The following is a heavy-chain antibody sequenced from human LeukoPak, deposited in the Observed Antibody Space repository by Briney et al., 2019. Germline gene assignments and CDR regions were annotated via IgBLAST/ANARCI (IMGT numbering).Heavy chain of an antibody. J-gene: IGHJ6*03. CDR3: ARSPTTATIYYYYMDV. CDR2: ISGSGGST. V-gene: IGHV3-23*01. D-gene: IGHD4-17*01. CDR1: GFTFSSYA. Sequence: PGGSLRLSCAASGFTFSSYAMSWVRQAPGKGLEWVSAISGSGGSTYYADSVKGRFTISRDNSKNTLYLQMNSLRAEDTAVYYCARSPTTATIYYYYMDVWGKGTTVTVSS.